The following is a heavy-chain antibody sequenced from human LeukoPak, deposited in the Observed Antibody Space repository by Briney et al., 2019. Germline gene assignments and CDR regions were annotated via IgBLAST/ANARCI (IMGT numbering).Heavy chain of an antibody. CDR1: GGSISSSSYY. CDR2: IYYSGST. Sequence: SETLSLTCTVSGGSISSSSYYWGWVRQPPGKGLEWIGCIYYSGSTYYNPSLKSRVTISVDTSKNQFSLKLNSVTAADTAVYYCASRYFCSSTSCYTFDYWGQGTLVTVSS. CDR3: ASRYFCSSTSCYTFDY. J-gene: IGHJ4*02. V-gene: IGHV4-39*07. D-gene: IGHD2-2*02.